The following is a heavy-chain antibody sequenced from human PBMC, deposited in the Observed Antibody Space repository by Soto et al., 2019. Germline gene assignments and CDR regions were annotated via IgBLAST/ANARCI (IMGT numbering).Heavy chain of an antibody. CDR2: LSSSGDNT. J-gene: IGHJ4*02. V-gene: IGHV3-23*01. CDR3: ARGLSDIAAAGLDY. Sequence: GGSLRLSCAASGFTFSSYAMSWVRQSPGKGLEWVSTLSSSGDNTYYADSVKGRFTISRDNSKNTLYLQMNSLRAEDTAVYYCARGLSDIAAAGLDYWGQGTLVTVSS. D-gene: IGHD6-13*01. CDR1: GFTFSSYA.